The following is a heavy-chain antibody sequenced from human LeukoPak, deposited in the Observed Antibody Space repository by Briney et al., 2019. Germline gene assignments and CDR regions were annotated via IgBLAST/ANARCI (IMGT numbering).Heavy chain of an antibody. V-gene: IGHV1-8*01. Sequence: GASVKVSCKTSGYPFSTWEINWVRQAAGQGLEWLGWVHPDSGNTDYAQKFRGRVTMSRDTSTSTAYMELSGLRLDDTAVYFCARGPRNDPWGQGTLVPVSS. CDR3: ARGPRNDP. D-gene: IGHD1-14*01. CDR2: VHPDSGNT. CDR1: GYPFSTWE. J-gene: IGHJ5*02.